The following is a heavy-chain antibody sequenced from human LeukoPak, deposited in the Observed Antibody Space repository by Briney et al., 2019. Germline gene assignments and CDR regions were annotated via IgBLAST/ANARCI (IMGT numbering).Heavy chain of an antibody. J-gene: IGHJ5*02. V-gene: IGHV1-2*02. D-gene: IGHD3-10*01. CDR1: GYTYTGYY. Sequence: ASVTVSCKASGYTYTGYYMHWVRQAAGQGLEWMGWINPNSGGTNYAQKLQGRVTMTRDTSISTAYMELSRLRSDDTAVYYCARVGSGGYYGFDPWGQGTLVTVFS. CDR2: INPNSGGT. CDR3: ARVGSGGYYGFDP.